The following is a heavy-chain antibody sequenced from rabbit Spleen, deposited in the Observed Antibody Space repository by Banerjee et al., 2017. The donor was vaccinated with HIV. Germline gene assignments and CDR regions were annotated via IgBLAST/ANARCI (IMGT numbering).Heavy chain of an antibody. Sequence: QSLEESGGDLVKPGASLTLTCTVSGFSFSSSYYMCWVRQAPGKGLEWIACTTGGRGAFTYYASWAKGRFTCSKASSTTVTLQMTSLTAADTATYFCARDTGTSFSTYGMDLWGQGTLVTV. V-gene: IGHV1S40*01. CDR1: GFSFSSSYY. CDR3: ARDTGTSFSTYGMDL. CDR2: TTGGRGAFT. D-gene: IGHD8-1*01. J-gene: IGHJ6*01.